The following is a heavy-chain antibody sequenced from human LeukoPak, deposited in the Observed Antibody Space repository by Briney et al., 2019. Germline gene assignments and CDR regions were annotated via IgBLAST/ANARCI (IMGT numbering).Heavy chain of an antibody. Sequence: PGGSLRLSCAASGFTFGAYTINWVRQAPGKGLEWVSCIFSRSESILYADSVKGRFTIFRDNAKNLLYLQMDSLRVEDTAVYYCAREFFHSSESRPFDYWGQGTLVTVSS. CDR1: GFTFGAYT. D-gene: IGHD3-22*01. V-gene: IGHV3-21*06. CDR2: IFSRSESI. J-gene: IGHJ4*02. CDR3: AREFFHSSESRPFDY.